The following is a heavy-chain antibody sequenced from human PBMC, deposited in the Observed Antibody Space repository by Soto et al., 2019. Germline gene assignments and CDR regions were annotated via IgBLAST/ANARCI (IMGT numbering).Heavy chain of an antibody. CDR2: ISYDGSNK. V-gene: IGHV3-30*04. J-gene: IGHJ6*02. Sequence: GGSLRLSCAASGFTFSSYAMHWVRQAPGKGLEWVAVISYDGSNKYYADSVKGRFTISRDNSKNTLYLQMNSLRAEDTAVYYCAGDSAAYYCSGSYYKYYYYGMDVWGQGTTVTVSS. CDR1: GFTFSSYA. D-gene: IGHD3-10*01. CDR3: AGDSAAYYCSGSYYKYYYYGMDV.